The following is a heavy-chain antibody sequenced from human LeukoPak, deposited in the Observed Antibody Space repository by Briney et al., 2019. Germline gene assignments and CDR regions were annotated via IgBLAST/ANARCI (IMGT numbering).Heavy chain of an antibody. D-gene: IGHD3-22*01. CDR3: ATYYYDSSGYSDFDY. J-gene: IGHJ4*02. Sequence: PGGSLRLSCAASGFTFSTYAMSWVRQAPGKGLEWVAVISYDGSNKYYADSVKGRFTISRDNSKNTLYLQMNSLRAEDTAVYYCATYYYDSSGYSDFDYWGQGTLVTVSS. CDR1: GFTFSTYA. V-gene: IGHV3-30-3*01. CDR2: ISYDGSNK.